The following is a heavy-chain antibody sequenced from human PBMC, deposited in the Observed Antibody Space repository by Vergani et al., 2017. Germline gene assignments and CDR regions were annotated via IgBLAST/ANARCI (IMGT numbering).Heavy chain of an antibody. CDR2: IWYDGSNK. CDR3: ARDVPTTDY. CDR1: GFTFSRYG. V-gene: IGHV3-33*01. Sequence: QVQLVESGGGVVQPGRSLRLSCAASGFTFSRYGMHWVRQAPGKGLEWVAVIWYDGSNKYYANSVKGRFTISRDNSKNTLYLQMNSLRSEDTAVYYCARDVPTTDYWGQGTLVTVSS. D-gene: IGHD4-17*01. J-gene: IGHJ4*02.